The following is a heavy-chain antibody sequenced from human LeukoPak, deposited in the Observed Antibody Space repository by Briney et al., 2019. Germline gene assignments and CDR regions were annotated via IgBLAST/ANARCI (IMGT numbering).Heavy chain of an antibody. J-gene: IGHJ4*02. Sequence: GGSLRLSCAASGFTFSSSWMSWVRQAPGRGLEWVANIKQDGSEKYYVDSVKGRFTISRDNAKNSLYLQINSLRTEDTAVYYCARVLDYWGQGTLVIVSS. CDR2: IKQDGSEK. V-gene: IGHV3-7*03. CDR1: GFTFSSSW. CDR3: ARVLDY.